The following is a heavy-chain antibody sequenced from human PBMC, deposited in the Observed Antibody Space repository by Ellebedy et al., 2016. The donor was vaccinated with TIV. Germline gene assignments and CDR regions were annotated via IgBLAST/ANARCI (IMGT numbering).Heavy chain of an antibody. CDR2: ISSSSSYT. CDR1: GFTFSDYY. Sequence: PGGSLRLSCAASGFTFSDYYMSWIRQAPGKGLEWVSYISSSSSYTNYADSVKGRFTISRDNAKNSLYLQMNSLRAEDTAVYYCAREFYYYVPYTHPMDYWGQGTLVTVSS. J-gene: IGHJ4*02. D-gene: IGHD3-10*02. V-gene: IGHV3-11*06. CDR3: AREFYYYVPYTHPMDY.